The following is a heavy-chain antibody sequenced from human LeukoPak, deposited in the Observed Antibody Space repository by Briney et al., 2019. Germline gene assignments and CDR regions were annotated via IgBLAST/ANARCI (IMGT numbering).Heavy chain of an antibody. D-gene: IGHD2-15*01. J-gene: IGHJ5*02. CDR2: INHSGGT. CDR3: ARDGGCSGGSCYGQNWFDP. V-gene: IGHV4-34*01. CDR1: GGSFSGYS. Sequence: PSETLSLTCAVYGGSFSGYSWNWIRQPPVKGLEWIGEINHSGGTNYNPSLKSRVTISVDTSKKQFSLKLSSVTAADTAVYYCARDGGCSGGSCYGQNWFDPWGQGTLVTVSS.